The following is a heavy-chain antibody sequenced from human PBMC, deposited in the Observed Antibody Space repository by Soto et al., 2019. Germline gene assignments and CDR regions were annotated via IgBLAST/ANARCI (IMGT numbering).Heavy chain of an antibody. CDR1: GFSVSGSY. CDR2: IYSAGNT. V-gene: IGHV3-66*01. J-gene: IGHJ3*01. D-gene: IGHD2-15*01. Sequence: AGGSLRLSCTASGFSVSGSYVSWVRQAPGKGLEWVSVIYSAGNTYYKDSVEGRFTISRDNPRNTLYLQMNSLRAEDTAVYYCVRDLIGYCSASGCYILWGQGTMVTVSS. CDR3: VRDLIGYCSASGCYIL.